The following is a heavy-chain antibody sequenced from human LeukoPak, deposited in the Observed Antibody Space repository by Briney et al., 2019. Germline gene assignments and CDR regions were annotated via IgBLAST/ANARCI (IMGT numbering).Heavy chain of an antibody. J-gene: IGHJ4*02. D-gene: IGHD3-22*01. CDR2: ISDDGNNK. CDR3: ARDRYYYDSSGYPK. CDR1: GFTFSSYG. Sequence: GGSLRLSCAASGFTFSSYGMHWLRQAPGKGLEGVAAISDDGNNKYYVDSVKGRFSISRDNSKNTLYLQMDSLRAEDTAVYYCARDRYYYDSSGYPKWGQGTLVTVSS. V-gene: IGHV3-30*03.